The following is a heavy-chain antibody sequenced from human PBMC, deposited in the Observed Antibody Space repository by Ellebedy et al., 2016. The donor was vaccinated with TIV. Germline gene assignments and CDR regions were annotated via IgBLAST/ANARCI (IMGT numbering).Heavy chain of an antibody. V-gene: IGHV1-58*01. CDR3: AATPNLDWSRYYYYYGVDV. D-gene: IGHD3-9*01. Sequence: AASVKVSCKASGFTFTTVQWVRQARGQRLEWIGWIVVGSGYTNYAQTFQERVTVTTDMSTNTAYMELSSLKSDDTAVYYCAATPNLDWSRYYYYYGVDVWGQGTTVTVSS. CDR1: GFTFTT. J-gene: IGHJ6*02. CDR2: IVVGSGYT.